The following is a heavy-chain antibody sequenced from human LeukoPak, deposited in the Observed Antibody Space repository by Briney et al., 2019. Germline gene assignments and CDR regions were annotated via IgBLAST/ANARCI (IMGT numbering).Heavy chain of an antibody. J-gene: IGHJ4*02. Sequence: GGSLRLSCAASGFTFSSYAMHWVRQAPGKGLEWVAVISYDGSNKYYADSVKGRFTISRDNSKNTLYLQMNSLRAEDTAVYYCARSSLYVRPYYFDYWGQGTLVTVSS. D-gene: IGHD3-10*02. CDR1: GFTFSSYA. V-gene: IGHV3-30-3*01. CDR2: ISYDGSNK. CDR3: ARSSLYVRPYYFDY.